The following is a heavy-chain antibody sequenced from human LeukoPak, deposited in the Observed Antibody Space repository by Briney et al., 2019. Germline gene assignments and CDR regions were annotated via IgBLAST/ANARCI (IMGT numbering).Heavy chain of an antibody. D-gene: IGHD2-21*01. CDR3: VRDPPGEGVDY. CDR1: GFTFSSYL. J-gene: IGHJ4*02. CDR2: INNDGSST. Sequence: GGSLRLSCAASGFTFSSYLMHWIRQAPGQGLVWVSRINNDGSSTNYADSVKGRFTISRDNAKNTVYLQMNSLRGEDTAVYYCVRDPPGEGVDYWGQGTLVAVSS. V-gene: IGHV3-74*01.